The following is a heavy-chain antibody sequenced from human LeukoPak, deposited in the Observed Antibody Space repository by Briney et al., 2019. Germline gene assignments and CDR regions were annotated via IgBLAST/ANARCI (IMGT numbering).Heavy chain of an antibody. V-gene: IGHV3-30*18. CDR2: ISNDGSNK. Sequence: GGSLRLSCAASGLTFSSYGMHWVRQAPGKGLEWVAAISNDGSNKYYTDSVEGRFTIFRDNSKSTLYLQMNSLRAEDTAVYYCAKGSGGSCYTAADYWGQGTLVTVSS. CDR3: AKGSGGSCYTAADY. CDR1: GLTFSSYG. D-gene: IGHD2-15*01. J-gene: IGHJ4*02.